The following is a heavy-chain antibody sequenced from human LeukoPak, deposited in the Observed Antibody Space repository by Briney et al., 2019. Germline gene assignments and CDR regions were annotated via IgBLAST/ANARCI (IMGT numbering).Heavy chain of an antibody. CDR3: ARSPYYYDSSGYYYYYYMDV. J-gene: IGHJ6*03. CDR1: GGTLSSYT. D-gene: IGHD3-22*01. CDR2: IIPILGIA. Sequence: SVKVSCKASGGTLSSYTISWVRQAPGQGLEWMGRIIPILGIANYAQKFQGRVTITADKSTSTAYMELSSLRSEDTAVYYCARSPYYYDSSGYYYYYYMDVWGKGTTVTVSS. V-gene: IGHV1-69*02.